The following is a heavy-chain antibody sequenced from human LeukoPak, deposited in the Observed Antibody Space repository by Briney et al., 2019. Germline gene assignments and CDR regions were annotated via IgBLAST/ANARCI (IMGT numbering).Heavy chain of an antibody. J-gene: IGHJ3*02. D-gene: IGHD3-10*01. CDR1: GYSISSGYY. V-gene: IGHV4-38-2*02. CDR2: IYHSGST. Sequence: PSETLSLTCAVSGYSISSGYYWGWIRQPPGKGLEWIGSIYHSGSTYYNPSLKSRVTMSVDTSKNQFSLKLSSVTAADTAVYYCAREALWFGEYDAFDIWGQGTMVTVSS. CDR3: AREALWFGEYDAFDI.